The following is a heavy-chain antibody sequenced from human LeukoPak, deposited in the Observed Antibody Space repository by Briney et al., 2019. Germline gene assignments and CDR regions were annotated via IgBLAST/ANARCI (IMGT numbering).Heavy chain of an antibody. J-gene: IGHJ6*02. CDR3: ARQDRYCSGGSCYNYYYFGMDV. CDR2: IYPGDSDT. D-gene: IGHD2-15*01. Sequence: GESLKISCKGSGYSFTNYWVGWVRQMPGKGLEWMGIIYPGDSDTRYSPSFQGQVTISADKSISTAYLQWSSLKASDTAKYYCARQDRYCSGGSCYNYYYFGMDVWGQGTTVTVSS. CDR1: GYSFTNYW. V-gene: IGHV5-51*01.